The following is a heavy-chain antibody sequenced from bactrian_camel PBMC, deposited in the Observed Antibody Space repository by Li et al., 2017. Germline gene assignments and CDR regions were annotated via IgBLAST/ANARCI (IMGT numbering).Heavy chain of an antibody. J-gene: IGHJ4*01. CDR1: EFTFRAWD. CDR2: ISSDGSNT. CDR3: AADCSGEYCHRAPCDY. Sequence: QVQLVESGGGSVQPGESLNLSCSASEFTFRAWDMSWVRQAPGKGLEWVSGISSDGSNTAYADSVKGRFTISRDNAMNTVYLQMNSLKSEDTALYYCAADCSGEYCHRAPCDYWGQGTQVTVS. D-gene: IGHD1*01. V-gene: IGHV3S7*01.